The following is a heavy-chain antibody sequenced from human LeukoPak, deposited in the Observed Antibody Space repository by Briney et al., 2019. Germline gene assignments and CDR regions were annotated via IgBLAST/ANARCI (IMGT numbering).Heavy chain of an antibody. D-gene: IGHD3-10*01. CDR2: ISGSGGST. J-gene: IGHJ4*02. V-gene: IGHV3-23*01. CDR3: AKAVVQGAVRYYFDY. CDR1: GFTFSSYA. Sequence: GGSLRLSCAASGFTFSSYAMSWVRQAPGKGLEWVSAISGSGGSTYYADSVRGRFTISRDNSKNTLYLQMNSLRAEDTAVYYCAKAVVQGAVRYYFDYWGQGTLVTVSS.